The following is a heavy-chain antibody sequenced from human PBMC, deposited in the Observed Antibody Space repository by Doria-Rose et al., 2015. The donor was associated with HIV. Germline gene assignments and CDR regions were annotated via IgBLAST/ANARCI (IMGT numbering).Heavy chain of an antibody. CDR1: GYIFTNYW. D-gene: IGHD3-10*01. CDR2: IYPGDSDT. Sequence: GAEVKKPGESLKISCRCSGYIFTNYWFGWVRQMPGKGLEWMGIIYPGDSDTRYSPSFQGQVTFSADKSISTAYLQRSSLKASDTAMYYCTRLGNYDSGSTFDYWGQGTLVTVSS. V-gene: IGHV5-51*03. CDR3: TRLGNYDSGSTFDY. J-gene: IGHJ4*02.